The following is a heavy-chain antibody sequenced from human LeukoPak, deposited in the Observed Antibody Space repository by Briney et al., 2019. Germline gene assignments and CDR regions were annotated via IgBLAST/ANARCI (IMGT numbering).Heavy chain of an antibody. CDR1: GDSVSSDSSA. J-gene: IGHJ4*02. CDR2: TYYRSKWYN. Sequence: SQTLSLTCAISGDSVSSDSSAWNWFRRSPSRGLEWLGRTYYRSKWYNDYAVSVKSRITINPDTSKNQFSLQLNSVTPEDTAVYYCARGGHFEYWGQGTLVTVSS. V-gene: IGHV6-1*01. D-gene: IGHD6-25*01. CDR3: ARGGHFEY.